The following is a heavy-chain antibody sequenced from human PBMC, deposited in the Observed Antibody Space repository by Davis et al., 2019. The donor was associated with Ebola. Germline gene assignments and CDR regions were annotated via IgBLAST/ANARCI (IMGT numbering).Heavy chain of an antibody. CDR2: ISGSGGST. Sequence: GESLKISCAASGFTFSSYAMSWVRQAPGKGLEWVSAISGSGGSTYYADSVKGRFTISRDNSKNTLYLQMNSLRAEDTAVYYCARDQVAGTYYYGMDVWGQGTTVTVSS. J-gene: IGHJ6*02. D-gene: IGHD6-19*01. CDR3: ARDQVAGTYYYGMDV. V-gene: IGHV3-23*01. CDR1: GFTFSSYA.